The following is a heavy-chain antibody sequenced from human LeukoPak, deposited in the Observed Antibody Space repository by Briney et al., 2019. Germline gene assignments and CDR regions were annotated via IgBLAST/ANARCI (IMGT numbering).Heavy chain of an antibody. CDR1: GFTFSSYD. CDR3: ARRLAEAGLGFDY. D-gene: IGHD6-13*01. CDR2: IGTAGDT. J-gene: IGHJ4*02. Sequence: GGSLRLSCAASGFTFSSYDMHWVRQAIGKGLEWVSAIGTAGDTYYPGSVKGRFTISRENAKNSLYLQMNNLRAEDTAVYYCARRLAEAGLGFDYWGQGTLVTVSS. V-gene: IGHV3-13*01.